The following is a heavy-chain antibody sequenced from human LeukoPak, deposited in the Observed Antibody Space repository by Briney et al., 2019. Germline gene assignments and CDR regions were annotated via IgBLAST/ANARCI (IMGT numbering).Heavy chain of an antibody. D-gene: IGHD3-10*01. J-gene: IGHJ4*02. Sequence: GGSLRLSCAASGFTFSGFWMSWVRQAPTKGLEWVSTISSISHYIYYADSEKGRFAISRDNARNSLFLQMSSLRAEDTAVYYCTRDLSAGLPGGFDFWGQGTLVTVSS. V-gene: IGHV3-21*06. CDR1: GFTFSGFW. CDR2: ISSISHYI. CDR3: TRDLSAGLPGGFDF.